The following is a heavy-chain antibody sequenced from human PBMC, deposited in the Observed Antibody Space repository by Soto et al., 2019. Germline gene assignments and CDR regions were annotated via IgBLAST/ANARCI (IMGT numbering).Heavy chain of an antibody. V-gene: IGHV1-18*01. Sequence: QGQLLQSGDEVKKPGASVRVSCRASGYDFTSYGISWVRQAPGQGLEWVSWSSAYKGKRDTAQKFQGRVPMTLDTSTDTAHMELGDLTSADTAVYYCARGRIVASIHDAFEIWGQGTMGAVSS. CDR3: ARGRIVASIHDAFEI. D-gene: IGHD2-21*01. CDR1: GYDFTSYG. J-gene: IGHJ3*02. CDR2: SSAYKGKR.